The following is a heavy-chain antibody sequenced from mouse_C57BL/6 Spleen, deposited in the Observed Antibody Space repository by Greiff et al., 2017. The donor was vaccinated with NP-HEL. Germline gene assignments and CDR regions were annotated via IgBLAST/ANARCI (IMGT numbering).Heavy chain of an antibody. CDR1: GYAFSSYW. J-gene: IGHJ3*01. D-gene: IGHD2-5*01. CDR3: ARSGSNLFAY. CDR2: IYPGDGDT. V-gene: IGHV1-80*01. Sequence: VKLVESGAELVKPGASVKISCKASGYAFSSYWMNWVKQRPGKGLEWIGQIYPGDGDTNYNGKFKGKATLTADKSSSTAYMQLSSLTYEDSAVYFCARSGSNLFAYWGQGTLVTVSA.